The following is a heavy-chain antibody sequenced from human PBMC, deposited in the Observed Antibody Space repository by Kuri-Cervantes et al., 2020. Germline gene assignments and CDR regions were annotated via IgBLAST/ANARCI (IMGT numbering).Heavy chain of an antibody. V-gene: IGHV1-8*01. CDR3: ARDRARGVGATANPLYGMDV. J-gene: IGHJ6*02. CDR2: MNPNSGNT. CDR1: GYTFTSYD. Sequence: ASVKVSCKASGYTFTSYDINWVRQATGQGLEWMGWMNPNSGNTGYAQKFQGRVTMTRNTSISTAYMELSSLRSEDTAVYYCARDRARGVGATANPLYGMDVWGQGTTVTVSS. D-gene: IGHD1-26*01.